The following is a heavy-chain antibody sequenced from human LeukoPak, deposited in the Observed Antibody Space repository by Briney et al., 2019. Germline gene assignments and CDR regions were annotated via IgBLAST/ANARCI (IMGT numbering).Heavy chain of an antibody. CDR2: IKQDGSEK. CDR3: ARGYYSSSRFDS. Sequence: PGGSLRLSCAASGFTFTSYWMSWVRQAPGKGLEWVANIKQDGSEKYYVDSVKGRFTISRDNAENTLYMRMNSLRPEDTAVYYCARGYYSSSRFDSWGQGTLVTVSS. CDR1: GFTFTSYW. V-gene: IGHV3-7*02. D-gene: IGHD6-13*01. J-gene: IGHJ4*02.